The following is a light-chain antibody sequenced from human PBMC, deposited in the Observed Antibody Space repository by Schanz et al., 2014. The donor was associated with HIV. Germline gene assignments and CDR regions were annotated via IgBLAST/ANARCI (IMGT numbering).Light chain of an antibody. CDR2: DVS. CDR1: SSDVGGYNY. J-gene: IGLJ2*01. CDR3: SSYTGSSSVI. V-gene: IGLV2-14*03. Sequence: QSALAQPASVSGSPGQSITISCTGTSSDVGGYNYVSWYQQYPGKAPKLMIYDVSDRPSGVSNRFSASKSGNTASLTISGLQAEDEADYYCSSYTGSSSVIFGGGTKLTV.